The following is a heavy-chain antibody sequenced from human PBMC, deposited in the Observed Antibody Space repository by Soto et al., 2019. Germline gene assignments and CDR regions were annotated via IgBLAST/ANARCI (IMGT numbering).Heavy chain of an antibody. CDR3: ASWAIYYYDSSGYDY. Sequence: QVQLVQSGAEVKKPGSSVKVSCKASGGTFSSYAISWVRQAPGQGLEWMGGIIPIFGTANYAQKFQGRVTITADKSTSTAYMEMSSLRSEDTAVYYCASWAIYYYDSSGYDYWGQGTLVTVSS. V-gene: IGHV1-69*06. CDR1: GGTFSSYA. D-gene: IGHD3-22*01. CDR2: IIPIFGTA. J-gene: IGHJ4*02.